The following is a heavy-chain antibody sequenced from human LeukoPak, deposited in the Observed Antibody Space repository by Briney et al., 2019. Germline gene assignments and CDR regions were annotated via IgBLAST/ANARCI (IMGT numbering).Heavy chain of an antibody. V-gene: IGHV3-23*01. CDR1: GFTFTNYA. Sequence: GGSLRLSCAASGFTFTNYAMTWVRQPPGKGLECVSSISGSGGTTYYADSVKGRFTISRDTFNRTLYLQMNSLRVDDTAVYYCAKSKGLYHYYAMDVWGQGTTVIVSS. CDR2: ISGSGGTT. J-gene: IGHJ6*02. D-gene: IGHD3/OR15-3a*01. CDR3: AKSKGLYHYYAMDV.